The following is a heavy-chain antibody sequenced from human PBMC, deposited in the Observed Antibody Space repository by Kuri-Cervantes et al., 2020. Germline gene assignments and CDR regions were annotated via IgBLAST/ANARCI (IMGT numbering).Heavy chain of an antibody. CDR2: IIPIFGTA. CDR1: GGTFSSYA. D-gene: IGHD1-1*01. Sequence: SVKVSCKASGGTFSSYAISWVRQTPGQGLEWMGGIIPIFGTASYAQKFQGRVTITADESTSTAYMELSSLRSEDTAVYYCARVTRRYNWNDLSRDYYYMDVWGKGTTVTVSS. V-gene: IGHV1-69*13. J-gene: IGHJ6*03. CDR3: ARVTRRYNWNDLSRDYYYMDV.